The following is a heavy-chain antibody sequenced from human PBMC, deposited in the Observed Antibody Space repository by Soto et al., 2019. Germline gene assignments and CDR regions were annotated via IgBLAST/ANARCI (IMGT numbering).Heavy chain of an antibody. CDR1: GFTFSSYG. J-gene: IGHJ4*02. CDR3: ARDAFESYFDY. V-gene: IGHV3-33*01. CDR2: IWYDGSNK. D-gene: IGHD3-3*02. Sequence: PGGSLRLSCAASGFTFSSYGMHWVRQAPGKGLEWVAVIWYDGSNKYHADSVKGRFTISRDNSKNTLYLQMNSLRAEDTAVYYCARDAFESYFDYWGQGTLVTVSS.